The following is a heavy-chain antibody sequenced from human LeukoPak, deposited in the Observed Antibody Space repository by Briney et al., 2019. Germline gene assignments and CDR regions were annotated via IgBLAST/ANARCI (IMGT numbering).Heavy chain of an antibody. CDR3: ARFSGDSYFGDY. V-gene: IGHV3-7*01. CDR2: IKQDGSEK. J-gene: IGHJ4*02. CDR1: GFTFTTYW. D-gene: IGHD4-17*01. Sequence: GGSLRLSCATSGFTFTTYWMNWVRQAPGKGLEWVANIKQDGSEKYYVDSVKGRFTISRDNARNSLYLQMNSLRADDTAVYYCARFSGDSYFGDYWGQGTLVTVSS.